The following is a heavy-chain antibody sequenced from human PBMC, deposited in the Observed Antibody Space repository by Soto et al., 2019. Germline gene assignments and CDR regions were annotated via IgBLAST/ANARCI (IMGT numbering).Heavy chain of an antibody. D-gene: IGHD4-4*01. CDR3: ARVYSNYWFYYYDMDV. Sequence: ASVKVSCKASGYTFTSYDINWVRQATGQGLEWMGWMNPNSGNTGYAQKFQGRVTMTRNTSISTAYMELSSLRSEDTAVYYCARVYSNYWFYYYDMDVWGKGTTVTVSS. CDR2: MNPNSGNT. V-gene: IGHV1-8*01. CDR1: GYTFTSYD. J-gene: IGHJ6*03.